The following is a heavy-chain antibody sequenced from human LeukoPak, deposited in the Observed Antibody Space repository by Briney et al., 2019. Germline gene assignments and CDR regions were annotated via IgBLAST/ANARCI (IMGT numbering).Heavy chain of an antibody. J-gene: IGHJ6*02. CDR1: GFIFSDYY. Sequence: PGGSLRLSCVASGFIFSDYYMNWIRQAPGKGLEWVSYISRSGTYTGYADSVKGRFTISRDNAKNSLYLQMNSLRAEDTALYYCARGFNFYYYGMDVWGQGTTVTVSS. CDR3: ARGFNFYYYGMDV. D-gene: IGHD3-10*01. CDR2: ISRSGTYT. V-gene: IGHV3-11*05.